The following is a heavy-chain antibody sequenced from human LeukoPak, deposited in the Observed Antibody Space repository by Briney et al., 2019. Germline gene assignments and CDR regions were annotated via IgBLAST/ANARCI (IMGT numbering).Heavy chain of an antibody. V-gene: IGHV1-69*13. D-gene: IGHD3-22*01. Sequence: SVKVSCKSSGGTFSSYAIIWVRQAPGQGLEWMGGIIPIFGTANYAQKFQGRVTIAADESTSTAYMELSSLRSEDTAVYYCARGSPFYDISGYSRFDYWGQGTLVTVSS. J-gene: IGHJ4*02. CDR3: ARGSPFYDISGYSRFDY. CDR1: GGTFSSYA. CDR2: IIPIFGTA.